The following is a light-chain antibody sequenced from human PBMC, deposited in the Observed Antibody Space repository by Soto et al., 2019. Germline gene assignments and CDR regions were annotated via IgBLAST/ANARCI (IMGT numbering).Light chain of an antibody. Sequence: EIVLTQSPATLSLSPGERATLSCRASQSVSSYLAWYQQKPGQAPRLLIYDACNRATGIPARFSGSGSGTDFTLTISSLEPEDFAVYYCQQRSNWPRWTFGQGTKVEIK. CDR2: DAC. CDR1: QSVSSY. J-gene: IGKJ1*01. V-gene: IGKV3-11*01. CDR3: QQRSNWPRWT.